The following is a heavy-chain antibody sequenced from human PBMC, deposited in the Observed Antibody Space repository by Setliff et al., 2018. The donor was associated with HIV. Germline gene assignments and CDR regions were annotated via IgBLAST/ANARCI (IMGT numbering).Heavy chain of an antibody. CDR2: INSDGSST. CDR1: GFTFSRDW. J-gene: IGHJ5*01. Sequence: GGSLRLSCVASGFTFSRDWMLWVRQVPGKGLVWVSRINSDGSSTSYADFVRGRFTMSRDNSKNTLYLQMNSLRGDDTAVYYCAKDHAYCSGVNCYSGGWFDSWGQGTLVTVSS. D-gene: IGHD2-15*01. V-gene: IGHV3-74*01. CDR3: AKDHAYCSGVNCYSGGWFDS.